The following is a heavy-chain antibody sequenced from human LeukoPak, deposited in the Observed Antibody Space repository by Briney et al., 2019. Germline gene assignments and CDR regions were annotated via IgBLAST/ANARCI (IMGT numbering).Heavy chain of an antibody. J-gene: IGHJ4*02. CDR2: IYSSGST. D-gene: IGHD6-19*01. CDR3: ARGPRSSDWYSIDY. Sequence: PSETLSLTCTVSGGSISSYYWSWIRQPAGRGLEWIGRIYSSGSTNYNPSLKSRVTVSVDTSKNQFSLKLSSVTAADTAVYYCARGPRSSDWYSIDYWGRGALVTVSS. CDR1: GGSISSYY. V-gene: IGHV4-4*07.